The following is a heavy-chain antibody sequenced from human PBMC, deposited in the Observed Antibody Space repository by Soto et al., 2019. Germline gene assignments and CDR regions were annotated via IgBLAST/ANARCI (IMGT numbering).Heavy chain of an antibody. CDR3: ARDPAYQPQYGMDV. CDR2: IWYDGSNK. D-gene: IGHD2-2*01. CDR1: GFTFSSYG. V-gene: IGHV3-33*01. J-gene: IGHJ6*02. Sequence: GGSLRLSCAASGFTFSSYGMHWVRQAPGKGLEWVAVIWYDGSNKYYADSVKGRFTISRDNSKNTLYLQMDSLRSEDTAMYYCARDPAYQPQYGMDVWGQGTTVTVSS.